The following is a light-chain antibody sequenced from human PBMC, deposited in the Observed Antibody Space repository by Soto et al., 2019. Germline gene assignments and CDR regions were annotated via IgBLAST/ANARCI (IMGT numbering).Light chain of an antibody. CDR1: SSNIGAGYE. J-gene: IGLJ1*01. CDR3: QSYDSSLRDYV. V-gene: IGLV1-40*01. CDR2: GNS. Sequence: QSVLTQPPSVSGAPGQRVTISCTGSSSNIGAGYEVHWYQQLPGTAPKPLIYGNSNRPSGVPDRFSGSKSGTSASLAITGLQAEDEADYYCQSYDSSLRDYVFGTGTKLTVL.